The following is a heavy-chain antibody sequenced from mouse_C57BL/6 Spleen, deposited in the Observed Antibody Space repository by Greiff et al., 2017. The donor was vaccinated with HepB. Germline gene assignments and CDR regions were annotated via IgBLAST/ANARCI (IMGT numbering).Heavy chain of an antibody. Sequence: EVQLQQSGPELVKPGASVKISCKASGYSFTGYYMNWVKQSPEKSLEWIGEINPSTGGTTYNQKFKAKATLTVDKSSSTAYMQLKSLTSEDSAVYYCARRDYDYDEGFYYWGQGTTLTVSS. V-gene: IGHV1-42*01. D-gene: IGHD2-4*01. CDR2: INPSTGGT. CDR3: ARRDYDYDEGFYY. J-gene: IGHJ2*01. CDR1: GYSFTGYY.